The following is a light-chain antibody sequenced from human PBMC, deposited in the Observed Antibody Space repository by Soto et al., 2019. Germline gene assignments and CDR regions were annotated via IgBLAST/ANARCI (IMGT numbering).Light chain of an antibody. Sequence: DIHMTQSPSSLSASVGDRVTITCRASQSISNYLNWYQQNPGKAPKLLIYAASSLQSGVPSRFSGSGSGTDFTLTIASLQPEDFSTYYCQQSDSTPYPFGQGTKVDIK. V-gene: IGKV1-39*01. CDR1: QSISNY. J-gene: IGKJ2*01. CDR2: AAS. CDR3: QQSDSTPYP.